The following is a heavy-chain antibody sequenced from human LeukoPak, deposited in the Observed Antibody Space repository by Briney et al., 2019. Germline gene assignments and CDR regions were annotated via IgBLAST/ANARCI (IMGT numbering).Heavy chain of an antibody. CDR2: IRSTAYGGTI. V-gene: IGHV3-49*04. Sequence: GGSLRLSCTASGFTFGDYYMGWVRQAPGKGLEWVGFIRSTAYGGTIEYAASVKGRFTISRDDSKSIAYLQMNSLKTVDTAVYYCTRGYRSGTINPFFDYWGQGTLVTVPS. CDR1: GFTFGDYY. J-gene: IGHJ4*02. CDR3: TRGYRSGTINPFFDY. D-gene: IGHD1-7*01.